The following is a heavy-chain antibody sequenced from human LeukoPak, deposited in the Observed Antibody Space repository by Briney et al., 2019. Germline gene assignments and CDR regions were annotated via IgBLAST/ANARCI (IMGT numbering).Heavy chain of an antibody. CDR3: ARVLLEDTTFAHQVGGTNYCYYMDV. CDR1: GGSISSYY. V-gene: IGHV4-4*07. D-gene: IGHD2/OR15-2a*01. J-gene: IGHJ6*03. CDR2: IYTSGST. Sequence: SETLSLTCTVSGGSISSYYWSWIRQPAGKGLEWIGRIYTSGSTNYNPSLKSRVTMSVDTSKNQFSLKLSSVTAADTAVYYCARVLLEDTTFAHQVGGTNYCYYMDVWGKGTTVTVSS.